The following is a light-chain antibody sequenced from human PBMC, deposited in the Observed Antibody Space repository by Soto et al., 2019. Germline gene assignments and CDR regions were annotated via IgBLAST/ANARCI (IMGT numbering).Light chain of an antibody. CDR3: QQYNSYSQT. V-gene: IGKV1-5*01. CDR2: HAS. CDR1: QSISNW. J-gene: IGKJ1*01. Sequence: DIRMSQSPSTLPASVGDRVSISCRGSQSISNWLAWYQQKPGTAPKVLIYHASNLQSGVPSRFSGSGSGTEFTLTISSLQPDDFATYYCQQYNSYSQTFGQGTTVDI.